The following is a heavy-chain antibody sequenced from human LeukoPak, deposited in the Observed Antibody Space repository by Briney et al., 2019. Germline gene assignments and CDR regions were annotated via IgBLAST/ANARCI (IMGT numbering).Heavy chain of an antibody. CDR1: GFTFSSYA. J-gene: IGHJ5*02. CDR3: AKDGLIGIAVAGTGSVSWFDP. Sequence: HAGGSLRLSCAASGFTFSSYAMSWVRQAPGKGLEWVSAISGSGGSTYYADSVKGRFTISRDNSKNTLYLQMNSLRAEDTAVYYCAKDGLIGIAVAGTGSVSWFDPWGQGTLVTVSS. V-gene: IGHV3-23*01. D-gene: IGHD6-19*01. CDR2: ISGSGGST.